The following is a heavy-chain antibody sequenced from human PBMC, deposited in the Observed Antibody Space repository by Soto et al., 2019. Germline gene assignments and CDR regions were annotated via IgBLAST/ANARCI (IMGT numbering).Heavy chain of an antibody. CDR3: ATGGLMIVVVTDAFDI. Sequence: GGSLRLSCEASGFMFSTYGMHWVRQAPGKGLEWVAMIWYDGSYKYYADSVKGRFTISRDNSKNTLYLQMNSLRAEDTAVYYCATGGLMIVVVTDAFDIWGQGTMVTVSS. J-gene: IGHJ3*02. V-gene: IGHV3-33*01. D-gene: IGHD3-22*01. CDR1: GFMFSTYG. CDR2: IWYDGSYK.